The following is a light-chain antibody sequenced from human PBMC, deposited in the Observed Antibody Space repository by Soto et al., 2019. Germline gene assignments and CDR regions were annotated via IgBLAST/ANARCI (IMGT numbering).Light chain of an antibody. V-gene: IGKV1-5*03. CDR2: KAS. CDR1: QTISSW. J-gene: IGKJ1*01. Sequence: DIQMTQSPSTLSGSVGDRVTMTCLASQTISSWLAWYQQKPGKAPKLLIYKASTLKSGVPSRFSGSGSGTEFTLTISSLQPDDFATYYCQHYNSYSEAVGQGTKGDI. CDR3: QHYNSYSEA.